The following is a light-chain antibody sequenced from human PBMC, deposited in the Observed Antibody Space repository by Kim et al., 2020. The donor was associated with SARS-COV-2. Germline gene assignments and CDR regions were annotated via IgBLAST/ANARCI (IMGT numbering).Light chain of an antibody. CDR1: SSDVGGYNY. CDR3: SSYAGSNSLV. Sequence: QSALTQPPSASGSPGQSVTISCTGTSSDVGGYNYVSWYQQHPGKAPKLMIYEVSKRPAGVPDRFSGSKSGNTASLTFSGLQAEDEAEYHCSSYAGSNSLVFGGGTQLTVL. V-gene: IGLV2-8*01. J-gene: IGLJ2*01. CDR2: EVS.